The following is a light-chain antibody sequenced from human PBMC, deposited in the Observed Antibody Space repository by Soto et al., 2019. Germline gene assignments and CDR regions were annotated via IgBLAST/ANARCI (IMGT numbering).Light chain of an antibody. CDR1: SSDVGGYNY. J-gene: IGLJ1*01. CDR2: EVS. CDR3: SSYRSSSTV. V-gene: IGLV2-14*01. Sequence: QSLLTQPASVSGSPGQSITISCTGTSSDVGGYNYVSWYQQHPGEAPRLMIYEVSNRPSGVSNRFSGSKSDNTASLTISGLQAEDEADYYCSSYRSSSTVFGTGTKLTVL.